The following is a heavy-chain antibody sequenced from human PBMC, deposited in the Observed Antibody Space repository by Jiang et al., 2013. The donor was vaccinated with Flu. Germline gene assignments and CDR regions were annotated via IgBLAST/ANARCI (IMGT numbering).Heavy chain of an antibody. V-gene: IGHV4-39*01. CDR3: ARHVKYSYVRGGFDY. CDR2: IYYSGST. CDR1: GGSISSSSYY. D-gene: IGHD5-18*01. Sequence: LLKPSETLSLTCTVSGGSISSSSYYWGWIRQPPGKGLEWIGSIYYSGSTYYNPSLKSRVTISVDTSKNQFSLKLSSVTAADTAVYYCARHVKYSYVRGGFDYWGQGTLVTVSS. J-gene: IGHJ4*02.